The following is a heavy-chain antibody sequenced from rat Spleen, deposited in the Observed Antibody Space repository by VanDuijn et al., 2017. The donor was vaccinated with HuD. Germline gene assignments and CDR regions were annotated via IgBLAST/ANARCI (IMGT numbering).Heavy chain of an antibody. CDR1: GFTFNDYY. Sequence: EVQLVESGGGLVQPGRSMKLSCAASGFTFNDYYMAWVRQAPTKGLEWVATISYDGLNTYYRDSVKGRFTISRDNAKSTLYLQMDSLRSEDTATYYCARRYDFDYWGQGVMVTVSS. CDR2: ISYDGLNT. CDR3: ARRYDFDY. J-gene: IGHJ2*01. D-gene: IGHD1-11*01. V-gene: IGHV5-25*01.